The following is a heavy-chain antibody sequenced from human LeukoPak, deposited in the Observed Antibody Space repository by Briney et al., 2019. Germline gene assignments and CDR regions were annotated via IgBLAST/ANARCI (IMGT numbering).Heavy chain of an antibody. D-gene: IGHD1-26*01. Sequence: GGSLRLSCAASGFTFDDYAMHWVRQAPGKGLEWVSSISSSSSYIYYADSVKGRFTTSRDNAKNSLYLQMNSLRAEDTAVYYCARTPGIVGATDEDYWGQGTLVTVSS. J-gene: IGHJ4*02. V-gene: IGHV3-21*01. CDR1: GFTFDDYA. CDR2: ISSSSSYI. CDR3: ARTPGIVGATDEDY.